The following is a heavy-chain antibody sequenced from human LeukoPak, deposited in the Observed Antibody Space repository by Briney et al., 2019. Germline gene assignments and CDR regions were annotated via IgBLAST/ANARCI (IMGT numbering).Heavy chain of an antibody. J-gene: IGHJ4*02. Sequence: GGSLRLYCAASGFTFSDYYMSWIRQAPGKGLEWVSYISSSGSTIYYADSVKGRFTTSRDNAKNSLYPQMNSLRAEDTAVYYCARDCDSSGFDYWGQGTLVTVSS. CDR2: ISSSGSTI. V-gene: IGHV3-11*01. D-gene: IGHD6-19*01. CDR3: ARDCDSSGFDY. CDR1: GFTFSDYY.